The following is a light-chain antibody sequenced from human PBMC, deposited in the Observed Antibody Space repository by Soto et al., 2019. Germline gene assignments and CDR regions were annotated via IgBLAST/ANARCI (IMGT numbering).Light chain of an antibody. CDR3: QKYNSPPLA. V-gene: IGKV1-27*01. J-gene: IGKJ4*01. CDR1: QGISNY. Sequence: IQITRTPSSLSASVGDRVTITCRASQGISNYLAWYQQKPGKVPKLLIYAASTLQSGLPFRISGSGAGTDLALTMISRQPEDVAYDCCQKYNSPPLAFGGGTKVEIK. CDR2: AAS.